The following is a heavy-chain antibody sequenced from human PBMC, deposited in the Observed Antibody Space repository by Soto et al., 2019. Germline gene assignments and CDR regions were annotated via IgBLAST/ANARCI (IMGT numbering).Heavy chain of an antibody. CDR1: GGSFSGYY. J-gene: IGHJ6*02. V-gene: IGHV4-34*01. CDR3: ARPPMDDVDSSGWYSYYGMDV. Sequence: PSETLSLTCAVYGGSFSGYYWSWIRQPPGKGLEWIGEINHSGSTNYNPSLKSRVTISVDTSKNQFSLKLSSVTAADTAVYYCARPPMDDVDSSGWYSYYGMDVWGQGTTVTVS. D-gene: IGHD6-19*01. CDR2: INHSGST.